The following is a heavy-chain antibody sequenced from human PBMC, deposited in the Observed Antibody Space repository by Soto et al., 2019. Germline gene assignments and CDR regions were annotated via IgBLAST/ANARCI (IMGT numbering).Heavy chain of an antibody. V-gene: IGHV3-21*01. Sequence: GGSLRLSCAASGFTFSSYSMNWVRQAPWKGLEWVSSISSSSSYIYYADSVKGRFTISRDNAKNSLYLQMNSLRAEDTAVYYCARDVVVVPAAIHWFDPWGQGTLVTVSS. CDR3: ARDVVVVPAAIHWFDP. CDR2: ISSSSSYI. D-gene: IGHD2-2*01. CDR1: GFTFSSYS. J-gene: IGHJ5*02.